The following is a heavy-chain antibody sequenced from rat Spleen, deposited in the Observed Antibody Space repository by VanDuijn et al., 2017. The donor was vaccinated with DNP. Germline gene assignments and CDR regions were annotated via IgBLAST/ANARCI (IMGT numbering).Heavy chain of an antibody. CDR3: ATSPGPNWFAH. Sequence: EVQLVESGGDLVQPGRSLKLSCVASGFTFSYYWMAWVRQVPGKGLEWIASITGGSRITSYPDSVKGRFTISRDDANRTLYLQMDSLRSEDTATYYCATSPGPNWFAHWGQGTLVTVSS. V-gene: IGHV5-31*01. CDR2: ITGGSRIT. CDR1: GFTFSYYW. J-gene: IGHJ3*01. D-gene: IGHD1-4*01.